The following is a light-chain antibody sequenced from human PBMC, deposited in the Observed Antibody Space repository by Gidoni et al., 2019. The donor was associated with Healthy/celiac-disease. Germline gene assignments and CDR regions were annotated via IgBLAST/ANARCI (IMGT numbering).Light chain of an antibody. J-gene: IGLJ1*01. V-gene: IGLV3-25*02. CDR2: KDR. CDR3: QSADSSGTYV. Sequence: SYELTQPPAVSVSPGQTARITCSGDALQKQYAYWYQQKPGQAPVLVIYKDRERPSGIPERFSGSSSGTTDTLTISGVQAEDEADYYCQSADSSGTYVFGTGTKVTVL. CDR1: ALQKQY.